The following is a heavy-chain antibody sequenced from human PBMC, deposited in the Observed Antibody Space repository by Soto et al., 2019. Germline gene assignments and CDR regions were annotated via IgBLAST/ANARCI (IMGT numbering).Heavy chain of an antibody. V-gene: IGHV3-74*01. CDR2: INTDGSST. Sequence: EVQLVESGGGLVQPGGSLRLSCAASGFTISSYWMHWVRQAPGKGLVWVSRINTDGSSTSYADSVKGRFTTSRDNAKNTLYLQMNSLRAEHTAVYYCTRLLSVVGTSAFDYWAREPWSPSPQ. D-gene: IGHD2-15*01. CDR1: GFTISSYW. J-gene: IGHJ4*02. CDR3: TRLLSVVGTSAFDY.